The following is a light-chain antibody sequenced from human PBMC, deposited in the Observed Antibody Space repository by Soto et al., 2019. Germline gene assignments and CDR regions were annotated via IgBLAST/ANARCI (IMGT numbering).Light chain of an antibody. V-gene: IGKV2-24*01. Sequence: DIVLTQTRLSSPVTLGQPASISCRSSESLLHSDGKTYLSWLQQRPGQPPRLLIYKVSNRLSGVPDRFSGSGAGTDFTLKISRVEADDVGVYYCFQATQYPPYTFGQGTKLEIE. CDR2: KVS. J-gene: IGKJ2*01. CDR1: ESLLHSDGKTY. CDR3: FQATQYPPYT.